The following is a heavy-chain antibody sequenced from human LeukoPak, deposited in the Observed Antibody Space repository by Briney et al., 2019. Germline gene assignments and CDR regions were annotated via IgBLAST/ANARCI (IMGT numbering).Heavy chain of an antibody. V-gene: IGHV4-59*01. Sequence: PSETLSLTCTVSGGSISNYYWNWIRQPPGKGLEWIGYIHYSGRTNYNPSLKSRVTISVDTSKNQISLRLSSVTAADTAVYYCARDAYSYGLGWSDPWGQGTLVTVSS. CDR1: GGSISNYY. CDR3: ARDAYSYGLGWSDP. J-gene: IGHJ5*02. CDR2: IHYSGRT. D-gene: IGHD5-18*01.